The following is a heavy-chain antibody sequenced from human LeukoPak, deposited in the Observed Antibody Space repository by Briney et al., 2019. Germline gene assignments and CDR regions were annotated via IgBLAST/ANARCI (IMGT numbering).Heavy chain of an antibody. CDR3: AKAPIIAARPTHFDY. D-gene: IGHD6-6*01. CDR2: ISGSGGST. V-gene: IGHV3-23*01. J-gene: IGHJ4*02. Sequence: PGGSLRLSCGTSGFTFSSYAMSWVRQAPGKGLEWVSAISGSGGSTYYADSVKGRFTISRDNSKNPLFLQMNGLRADDTAVYYCAKAPIIAARPTHFDYWGQGTLVTVSS. CDR1: GFTFSSYA.